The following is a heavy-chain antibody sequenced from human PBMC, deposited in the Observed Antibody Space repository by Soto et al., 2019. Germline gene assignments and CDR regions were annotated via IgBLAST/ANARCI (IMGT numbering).Heavy chain of an antibody. Sequence: QVQLEQSGPEVKEPGASVKVSCKASGYAFSGYYMHWVRQAPGQGPEWMGWINPNSGGTNYAQKFQGWVIVTRETSMKTVYMELSRLKSDDTAVYYCARAAGVYDYYGMDVWGQGTTVTVSS. CDR1: GYAFSGYY. J-gene: IGHJ6*02. CDR2: INPNSGGT. V-gene: IGHV1-2*04. CDR3: ARAAGVYDYYGMDV.